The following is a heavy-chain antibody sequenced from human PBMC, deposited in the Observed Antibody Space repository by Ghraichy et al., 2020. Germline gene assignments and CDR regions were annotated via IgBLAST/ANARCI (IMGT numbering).Heavy chain of an antibody. D-gene: IGHD3-3*01. Sequence: GSLRLSCAASGFTFSSYAMSWVRQAPGKGLEWVSAISGSGGSTYYADSVKGRFTISRDNSKNTLYLQMNSLRAEDTAVYYCAKGEWYYDFWSGSSYFQHWGQGTLVTVSS. J-gene: IGHJ1*01. V-gene: IGHV3-23*01. CDR1: GFTFSSYA. CDR3: AKGEWYYDFWSGSSYFQH. CDR2: ISGSGGST.